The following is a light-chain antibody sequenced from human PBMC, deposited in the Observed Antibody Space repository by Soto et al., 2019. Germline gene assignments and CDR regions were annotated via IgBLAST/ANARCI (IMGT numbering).Light chain of an antibody. CDR1: SSDVGTYNL. J-gene: IGLJ1*01. CDR3: CSYAGSSTYV. V-gene: IGLV2-23*01. CDR2: EGS. Sequence: QSALTQPASVSGSPGQSITISCTGTSSDVGTYNLVSWYQHHPGKAPKLMIYEGSKRPSGVSNRFSGSKSGNTASLTISGIQAEDEAEYYCCSYAGSSTYVFGTGTKLTVL.